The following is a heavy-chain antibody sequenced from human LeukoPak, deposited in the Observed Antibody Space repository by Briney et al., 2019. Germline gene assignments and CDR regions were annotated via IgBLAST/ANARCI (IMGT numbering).Heavy chain of an antibody. CDR3: AKSSDYGDYAFDY. D-gene: IGHD4-17*01. V-gene: IGHV4-59*01. Sequence: MTSETLSLTCTVSDGSITNYYWSWLRQPPGKGLEWFGHIYYSGSTNYNPSLKSRVTISLDASKKQFSLNLSSVTAADTAVYYCAKSSDYGDYAFDYGGQGTLVTVSA. CDR1: DGSITNYY. J-gene: IGHJ4*02. CDR2: IYYSGST.